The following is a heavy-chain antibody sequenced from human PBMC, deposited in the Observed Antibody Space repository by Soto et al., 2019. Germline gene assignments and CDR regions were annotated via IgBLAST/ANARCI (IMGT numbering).Heavy chain of an antibody. CDR1: GFTFSSYG. V-gene: IGHV3-30*18. J-gene: IGHJ6*02. CDR3: AKDGQQLVHSPLYYYYGMDV. Sequence: QVPLVESGGGVVQPGRSLRLSCAASGFTFSSYGMHWVRQAPGKGLEWVAVISYDGSNKYYADSVKGRFTISRDNSKNTLYLQMNSLRAEDTAVYYCAKDGQQLVHSPLYYYYGMDVWGQGTTVTVSS. D-gene: IGHD6-13*01. CDR2: ISYDGSNK.